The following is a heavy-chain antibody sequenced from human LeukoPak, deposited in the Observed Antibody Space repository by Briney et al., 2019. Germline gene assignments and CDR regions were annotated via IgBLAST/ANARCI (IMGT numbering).Heavy chain of an antibody. CDR3: AKASIAVAGPFDY. CDR2: IKQDGSEK. D-gene: IGHD6-19*01. V-gene: IGHV3-7*03. CDR1: GFTFSRYW. J-gene: IGHJ4*02. Sequence: PGGSLRLSCAASGFTFSRYWMSWVRQAPAKGLEWVAKIKQDGSEKYYVDSVKGRFTISRDNAKNSLYLQMNSLKAEDTALYYCAKASIAVAGPFDYWGQGTLVTVSS.